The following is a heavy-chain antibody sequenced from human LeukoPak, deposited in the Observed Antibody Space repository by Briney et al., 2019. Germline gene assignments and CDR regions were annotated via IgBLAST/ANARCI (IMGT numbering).Heavy chain of an antibody. CDR1: GGSISSGGYY. CDR3: ARGRGLAYYYDSSGYYYDY. CDR2: IYYSGST. Sequence: SQTLSLTCTVSGGSISSGGYYWSWIRQHPGKGLEWIGYIYYSGSTYHNPSLKSRVTISVDTSKNQSSLKLSSVTAADTAVYYCARGRGLAYYYDSSGYYYDYWGQETLVTVSS. J-gene: IGHJ4*02. D-gene: IGHD3-22*01. V-gene: IGHV4-31*03.